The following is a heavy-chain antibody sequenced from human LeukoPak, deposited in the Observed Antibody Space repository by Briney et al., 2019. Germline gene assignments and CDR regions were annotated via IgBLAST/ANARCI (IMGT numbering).Heavy chain of an antibody. J-gene: IGHJ4*02. CDR2: ISNDGMRK. CDR1: GFTFSRSA. CDR3: ARRRDGYNPELDY. Sequence: GGSLRVSCAASGFTFSRSAMHWVRQPPGKGLEWMAVISNDGMRKFHADSVKGRFTISRDNSKNTLYLQMDSLTTEDTALYYCARRRDGYNPELDYWGQGTLVTVSS. V-gene: IGHV3-30*04. D-gene: IGHD5-24*01.